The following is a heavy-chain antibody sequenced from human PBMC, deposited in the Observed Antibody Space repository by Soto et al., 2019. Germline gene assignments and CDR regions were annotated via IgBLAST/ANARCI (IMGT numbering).Heavy chain of an antibody. CDR3: ARQRTSVVTQAYFDV. Sequence: SATLSLTCTVSGGSISSYYWSWIRPPAGKGLEWIGRIYTSGSTNYNPSLRSRVSMSIDTSKDQFSLKLKSVTAADTALYFCARQRTSVVTQAYFDVWGPGSLVTGS. J-gene: IGHJ4*02. D-gene: IGHD2-21*02. CDR2: IYTSGST. CDR1: GGSISSYY. V-gene: IGHV4-4*07.